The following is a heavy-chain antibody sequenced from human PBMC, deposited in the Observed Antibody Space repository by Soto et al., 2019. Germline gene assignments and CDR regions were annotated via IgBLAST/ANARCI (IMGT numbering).Heavy chain of an antibody. CDR2: ISHDGGVQ. D-gene: IGHD6-19*01. CDR1: GFTFSTTG. V-gene: IGHV3-30*18. J-gene: IGHJ5*02. CDR3: AKDLYGAGWYNYFDP. Sequence: QVHLAESGGGVVQPGMSLRLSCAASGFTFSTTGMHWVRQAPGKGLEWVAMISHDGGVQHYTDSVKGRFTISRDTSKNTLYLQMISLRPEDTAIYHCAKDLYGAGWYNYFDPWGQGTLVTVSS.